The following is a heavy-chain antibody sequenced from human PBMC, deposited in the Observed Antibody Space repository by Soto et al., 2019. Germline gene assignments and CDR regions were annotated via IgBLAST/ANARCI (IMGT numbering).Heavy chain of an antibody. V-gene: IGHV4-59*01. CDR3: TRGDGDF. CDR2: IYYSGSDSGST. Sequence: PSETLSLTCTVSGGSINTYYWSWIRQPPGKGLEWIGYIYYSGSDSGSTNYIPSLKSRVTISVDTSKNQFSLRLTSVTAADTAVSFCTRGDGDFWGQGTLVTVSS. J-gene: IGHJ4*02. CDR1: GGSINTYY.